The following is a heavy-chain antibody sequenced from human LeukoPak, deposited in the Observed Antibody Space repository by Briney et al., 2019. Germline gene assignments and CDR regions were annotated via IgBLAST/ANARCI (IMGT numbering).Heavy chain of an antibody. J-gene: IGHJ6*02. CDR1: GFTFSSYA. CDR2: ISGSGGST. Sequence: GGSLRLSCAASGFTFSSYAMSWVRQAPGKGPEWVSAISGSGGSTYYADSVKGRLTISRDNSKNTPYLQMNSLRAEDTAVYYCAKAPGQYSSSSPDVWGQGTTVTVSS. V-gene: IGHV3-23*01. CDR3: AKAPGQYSSSSPDV. D-gene: IGHD6-6*01.